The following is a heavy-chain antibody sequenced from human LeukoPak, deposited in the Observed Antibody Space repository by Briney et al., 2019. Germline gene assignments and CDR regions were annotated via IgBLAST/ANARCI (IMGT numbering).Heavy chain of an antibody. V-gene: IGHV4-4*02. J-gene: IGHJ5*02. CDR2: IYHSRST. Sequence: SETLSFTCAVSGGSISSSNWWSWVRPPPGKGLEWIGEIYHSRSTNYNPSLKSRVTISVDKSKNQFSLKLSSVTAADTAVYHCARHAPLGYSSVSYPPPNWFDPWGQGTLVTVSS. CDR3: ARHAPLGYSSVSYPPPNWFDP. CDR1: GGSISSSNW. D-gene: IGHD6-19*01.